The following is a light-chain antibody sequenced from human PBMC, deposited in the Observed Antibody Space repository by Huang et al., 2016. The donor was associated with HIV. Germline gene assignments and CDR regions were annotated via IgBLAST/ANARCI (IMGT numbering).Light chain of an antibody. V-gene: IGKV3-11*01. CDR1: QSIGTY. CDR3: QQRSKWPLT. CDR2: YVS. Sequence: EIVLTQSPVTLSLSPVDRATLSCRASQSIGTYLAWYQQKSGQAPRLLIYYVSNRAAGVPARFSASGSETDFTLTIASLDPDDFAIYHCQQRSKWPLTFGGGTKVEMK. J-gene: IGKJ4*01.